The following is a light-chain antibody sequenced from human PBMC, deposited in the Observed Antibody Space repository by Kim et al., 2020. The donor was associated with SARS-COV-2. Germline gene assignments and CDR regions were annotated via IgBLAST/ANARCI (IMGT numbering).Light chain of an antibody. V-gene: IGKV3D-7*01. J-gene: IGKJ3*01. CDR2: GAS. CDR3: QQDDKYPAS. CDR1: QSVRSCY. Sequence: SQGERVHWSYRASQSVRSCYMSWLQQKPGQAPRLVIYGASTRATGIPPRFSGSGSGTDFTLTISSLQPEDFAVYYCQQDDKYPASFGPGTKVDIK.